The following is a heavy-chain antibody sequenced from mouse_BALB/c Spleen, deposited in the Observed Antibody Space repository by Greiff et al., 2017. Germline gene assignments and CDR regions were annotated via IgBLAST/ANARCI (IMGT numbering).Heavy chain of an antibody. CDR3: ARWLLQAMDY. D-gene: IGHD2-3*01. J-gene: IGHJ4*01. CDR1: GYTFTDYN. V-gene: IGHV1S29*02. Sequence: EVKLVESGPELVKPGASVKISCKASGYTFTDYNMHWVKQSHGKSLEWIGYIYPYNGGTGYNQKFKSKATLTVDNSSSTAYMELRSLTSEDSAVYYCARWLLQAMDYWGQGTSVTVSS. CDR2: IYPYNGGT.